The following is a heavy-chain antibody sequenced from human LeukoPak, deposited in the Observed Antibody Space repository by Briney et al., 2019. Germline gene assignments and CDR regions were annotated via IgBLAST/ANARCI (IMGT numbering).Heavy chain of an antibody. Sequence: SETLSLTCTVSGGSISSYYWSWIRQPPGKGLEWIGYIYYSGSTNYNPSLKSRVTISVDTSKNQFSLKLSSVTAADTAVYYCASLRTTVTTIDYWGQGTLVTVSS. D-gene: IGHD4-17*01. CDR2: IYYSGST. CDR1: GGSISSYY. J-gene: IGHJ4*02. CDR3: ASLRTTVTTIDY. V-gene: IGHV4-59*12.